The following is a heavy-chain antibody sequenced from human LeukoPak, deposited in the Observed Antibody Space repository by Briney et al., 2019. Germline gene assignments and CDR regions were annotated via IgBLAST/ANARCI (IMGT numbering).Heavy chain of an antibody. D-gene: IGHD3-10*01. CDR3: ARVPSSAHQLFSSDY. Sequence: ASVKVSCKASGYSFNNYGISWVRQAPGQGLEWMGWISAYDGETRCKQNLQGRVTMTTDTSTSTAYIELTSLTTDDTAVYYCARVPSSAHQLFSSDYWGQGTLVTVSS. V-gene: IGHV1-18*01. CDR1: GYSFNNYG. CDR2: ISAYDGET. J-gene: IGHJ4*02.